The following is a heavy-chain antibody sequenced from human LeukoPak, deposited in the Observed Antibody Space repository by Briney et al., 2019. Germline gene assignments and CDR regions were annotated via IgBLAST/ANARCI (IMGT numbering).Heavy chain of an antibody. D-gene: IGHD2-2*01. CDR1: GFTFSTYG. V-gene: IGHV4-34*01. CDR2: INHSGST. CDR3: ASDCSSTSCYATSY. J-gene: IGHJ4*02. Sequence: GSLRLSCAASGFTFSTYGMHWVRQAPGKGLEWIGEINHSGSTNYNPSLKSRVTISVDTSKNQFSLKLSSVTAADTAVYYCASDCSSTSCYATSYWGQGTLVTVSS.